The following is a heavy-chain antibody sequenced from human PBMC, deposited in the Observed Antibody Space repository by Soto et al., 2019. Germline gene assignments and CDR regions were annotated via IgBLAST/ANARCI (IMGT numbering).Heavy chain of an antibody. J-gene: IGHJ4*02. CDR3: AIRGNISTGYYPY. V-gene: IGHV5-51*01. CDR1: GYSFTSYW. Sequence: PGESLKISCKGTGYSFTSYWIGWVRLMPGKGLEWMGIIYPGDSDTRYSPSFQGQVTISADKSISTAYLQWSSLKASDTAMYYCAIRGNISTGYYPYWGQGTLVTVSS. CDR2: IYPGDSDT. D-gene: IGHD3-9*01.